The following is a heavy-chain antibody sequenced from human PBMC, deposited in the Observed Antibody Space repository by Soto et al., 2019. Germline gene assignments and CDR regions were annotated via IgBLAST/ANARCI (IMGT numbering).Heavy chain of an antibody. CDR1: GGSLSSSSYY. CDR2: IYYSGST. CDR3: ARSMTTVVTLDY. V-gene: IGHV4-39*01. J-gene: IGHJ4*02. D-gene: IGHD4-17*01. Sequence: SETLSLTCTVSGGSLSSSSYYWGWIRQPPGKGLEWIGSIYYSGSTYYNPSLKSRVTISVDTSKNQFSLKLSSVTAADTAVYYCARSMTTVVTLDYWGQGTLVTVSS.